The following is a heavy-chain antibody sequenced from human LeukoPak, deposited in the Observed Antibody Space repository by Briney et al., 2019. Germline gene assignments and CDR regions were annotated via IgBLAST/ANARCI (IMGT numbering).Heavy chain of an antibody. CDR2: GSYSGGS. J-gene: IGHJ2*01. D-gene: IGHD6-19*01. V-gene: IGHV4-59*01. Sequence: AETLSLTCTVSGGSIGTYYWIWMRQPPGKGLVWIGHGSYSGGSKYSAYLKSRVTISVDTSKNQSSLKLNSVTAADTAVYYCARDGVAVSPTGSNWYFDLWGRGRLVTVSS. CDR3: ARDGVAVSPTGSNWYFDL. CDR1: GGSIGTYY.